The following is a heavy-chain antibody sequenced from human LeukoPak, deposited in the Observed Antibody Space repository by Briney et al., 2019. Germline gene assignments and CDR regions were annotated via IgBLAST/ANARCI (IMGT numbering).Heavy chain of an antibody. CDR3: ARSSHYDILTGYSEEDAFDI. V-gene: IGHV3-53*01. D-gene: IGHD3-9*01. CDR1: GFTVSSNY. Sequence: GGSLRLSCAASGFTVSSNYMSWVRQAPGKGLEWVSVIYSGGSTDYADSVKGRFTISRDNSKNTLYLQMNSLRVEDTAVYYCARSSHYDILTGYSEEDAFDIWGQGTMVAVSS. CDR2: IYSGGST. J-gene: IGHJ3*02.